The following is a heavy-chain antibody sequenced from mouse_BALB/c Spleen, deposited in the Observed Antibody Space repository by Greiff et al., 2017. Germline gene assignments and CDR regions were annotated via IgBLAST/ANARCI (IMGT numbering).Heavy chain of an antibody. CDR1: GYTFTDYN. D-gene: IGHD1-1*01. CDR3: ARRYYGSGGAMDY. V-gene: IGHV1S29*02. Sequence: VQLQQSGPELVKPGASVKISCKASGYTFTDYNMHWVKQSHGKSLEWIGYIYPYNGGTGYNQKFKSKATLTVDNSSSTAYMELRSLTSEDSAVYYCARRYYGSGGAMDYWGQGTSVTVSS. J-gene: IGHJ4*01. CDR2: IYPYNGGT.